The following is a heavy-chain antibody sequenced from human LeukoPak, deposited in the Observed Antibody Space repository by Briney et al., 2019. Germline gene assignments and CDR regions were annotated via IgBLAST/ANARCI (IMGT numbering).Heavy chain of an antibody. D-gene: IGHD6-13*01. J-gene: IGHJ6*02. CDR3: ARDRIAAAGYYYYGMDV. Sequence: SVKVSCKASGGTFSSYAISWVRQAPGQGLEWMGGIIPIFGTANYAQKFQGRVTITADESTSTAYMELRSLRSDDTAVYYCARDRIAAAGYYYYGMDVWGQGTTVTVSS. CDR2: IIPIFGTA. V-gene: IGHV1-69*13. CDR1: GGTFSSYA.